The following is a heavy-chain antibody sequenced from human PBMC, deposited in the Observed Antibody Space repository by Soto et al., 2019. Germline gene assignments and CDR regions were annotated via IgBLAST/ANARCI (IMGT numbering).Heavy chain of an antibody. CDR2: IWYDGSNK. D-gene: IGHD3-10*01. J-gene: IGHJ6*02. CDR1: GFTFSSYG. Sequence: PGGSLRLSCAASGFTFSSYGMHWVRQAPGKGLEWVAVIWYDGSNKYYADSVKGRFTISRDNSKNTLYLQMNSLRAEDTAVYYCARDQGITMVRGVYYGMDVWGQGTTVTVSS. CDR3: ARDQGITMVRGVYYGMDV. V-gene: IGHV3-33*01.